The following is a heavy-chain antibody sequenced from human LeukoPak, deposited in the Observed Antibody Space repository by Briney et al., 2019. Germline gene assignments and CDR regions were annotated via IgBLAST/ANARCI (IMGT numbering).Heavy chain of an antibody. Sequence: GGSLRLSCTASGFTFSSYWMHWVRQAPGKGLVWVSRIHSDGSSTSYADSVRDRFTISRDDAKSTLYLQMNSLRAEDTAVYYCARSGWPYYFDYGGQGTLVTVSS. J-gene: IGHJ4*02. CDR3: ARSGWPYYFDY. V-gene: IGHV3-74*01. D-gene: IGHD3-22*01. CDR1: GFTFSSYW. CDR2: IHSDGSST.